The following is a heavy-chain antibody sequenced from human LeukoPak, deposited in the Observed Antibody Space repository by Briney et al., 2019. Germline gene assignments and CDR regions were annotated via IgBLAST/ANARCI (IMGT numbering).Heavy chain of an antibody. D-gene: IGHD3-9*01. J-gene: IGHJ6*03. CDR1: GGSISSGSYY. CDR3: ARRPSKRDGVTGYYRGYYYYYMDV. V-gene: IGHV4-61*02. Sequence: PSQTLSLTCTVSGGSISSGSYYWSWIRQPAGKGLEWIGRIYTSGSTNYNPSLKSRVTISVDTSKNQFSLKLSSVTAADTAVYYCARRPSKRDGVTGYYRGYYYYYMDVWGKGTTVTISS. CDR2: IYTSGST.